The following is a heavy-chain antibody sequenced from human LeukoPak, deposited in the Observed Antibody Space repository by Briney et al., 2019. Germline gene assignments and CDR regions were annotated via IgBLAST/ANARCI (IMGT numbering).Heavy chain of an antibody. CDR1: GYTLTELS. D-gene: IGHD3-9*01. V-gene: IGHV1-24*01. CDR3: ATSGILTGYCDY. Sequence: ASVKVSCKVSGYTLTELSMHWVRQAPGKGLEWMGGFDPEDGETIYAQKFQGRVTMTEDTSTDTAYMELSSLRSEGTAVYYCATSGILTGYCDYWGQGTLVTVSS. CDR2: FDPEDGET. J-gene: IGHJ4*02.